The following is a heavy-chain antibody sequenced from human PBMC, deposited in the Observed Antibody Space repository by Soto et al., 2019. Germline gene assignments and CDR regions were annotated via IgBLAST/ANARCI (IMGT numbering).Heavy chain of an antibody. Sequence: VESLKISCRGSGYSFTSYGISWVRQMPGKGLEWMGRIDPSDSYTNYSPSFQGHVTISADKSISTAYLQWSSLKASDTAMYYCARTSMQSRGYSYGHGGMDVWGQGTTVTVSS. J-gene: IGHJ6*02. CDR3: ARTSMQSRGYSYGHGGMDV. CDR2: IDPSDSYT. D-gene: IGHD5-18*01. CDR1: GYSFTSYG. V-gene: IGHV5-10-1*01.